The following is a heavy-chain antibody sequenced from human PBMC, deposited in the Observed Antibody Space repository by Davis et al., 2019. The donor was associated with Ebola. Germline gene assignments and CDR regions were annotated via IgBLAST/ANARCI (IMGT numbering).Heavy chain of an antibody. J-gene: IGHJ4*02. CDR3: ARSKVVHEYGDYAGV. CDR1: GFTFGDYY. CDR2: ISVSGGTT. V-gene: IGHV3-11*01. Sequence: GGSLRLSCAASGFTFGDYYMTWIRQAPGKGLEWVSYISVSGGTTYYEDSVKGRFTISRDNAKNVLFLQMNSLRVEDTAVYYCARSKVVHEYGDYAGVWGQGTLVIVSS. D-gene: IGHD4-17*01.